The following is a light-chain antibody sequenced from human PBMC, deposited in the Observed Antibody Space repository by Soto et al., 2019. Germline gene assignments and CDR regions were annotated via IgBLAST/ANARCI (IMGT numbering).Light chain of an antibody. CDR3: QQYNNWPGT. J-gene: IGKJ1*01. CDR2: GAS. Sequence: EIIMPQSPATLSVYPGERVPLSCRARQSISGNLAWYQHKPGQATRLLISGASARATGLPDRFSGSGSGTEFTLTISSLQSEDFAVYYCQQYNNWPGTFGPGTKVDIK. V-gene: IGKV3-15*01. CDR1: QSISGN.